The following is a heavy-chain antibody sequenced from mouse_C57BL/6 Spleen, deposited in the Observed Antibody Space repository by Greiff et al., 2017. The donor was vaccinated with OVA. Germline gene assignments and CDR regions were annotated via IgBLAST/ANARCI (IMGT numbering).Heavy chain of an antibody. V-gene: IGHV1-4*01. D-gene: IGHD4-1*01. CDR1: GYTFTSYT. CDR3: ARSLTGSWFAY. J-gene: IGHJ3*01. CDR2: INPSSGYT. Sequence: LVESGAELARPGASVKMSCKASGYTFTSYTMHWVKQRPGQGLEWIGYINPSSGYTKYNQKFKDKATLTADKSSSTAYMQLSSLTSEDSAVYYCARSLTGSWFAYWGQGTLVTVSA.